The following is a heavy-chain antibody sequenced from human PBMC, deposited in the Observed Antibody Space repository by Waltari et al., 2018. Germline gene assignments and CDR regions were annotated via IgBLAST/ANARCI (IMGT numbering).Heavy chain of an antibody. Sequence: EVQLVESGGGLVKPGGSLRLSCAASGFTFSNAWMSWVRQAPGKGLEWVGRIKSKTDGGTTDYAAPVKGRFTISRDDSKNTLYLQMNSLKTEDTAVYYCTTTYGDYSNWFDPWGQGTLVTVSS. V-gene: IGHV3-15*01. CDR1: GFTFSNAW. CDR3: TTTYGDYSNWFDP. D-gene: IGHD4-17*01. J-gene: IGHJ5*02. CDR2: IKSKTDGGTT.